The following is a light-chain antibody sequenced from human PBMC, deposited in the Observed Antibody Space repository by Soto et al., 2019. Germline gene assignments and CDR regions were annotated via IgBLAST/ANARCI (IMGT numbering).Light chain of an antibody. J-gene: IGKJ2*01. Sequence: ETVLTQSPGTVSLSPGERATLSCTTSQSVKSNYLAWYQQKPGQAPRLLIYGVFNRATGIPDRFSGSGSGTDFTLTISGLEPEDSAVYYCQHYDGSPRTFCQGTKLEI. CDR2: GVF. CDR1: QSVKSNY. CDR3: QHYDGSPRT. V-gene: IGKV3-20*01.